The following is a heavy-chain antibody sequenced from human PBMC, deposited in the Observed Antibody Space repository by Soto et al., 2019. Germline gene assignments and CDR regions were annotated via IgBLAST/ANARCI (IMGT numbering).Heavy chain of an antibody. CDR3: ARGRCGGNSDFDY. Sequence: QVQLQESGPGLVKPSQTLSLTCTVSGGSISSGDYYWSWIRQPPGKGLEWIGYIYYSGSTYYNPSLTSRVTISADTSKNQFSRKLSSVTAADTAVYYCARGRCGGNSDFDYWGQGTLVTVSS. V-gene: IGHV4-30-4*01. CDR2: IYYSGST. J-gene: IGHJ4*02. D-gene: IGHD2-21*02. CDR1: GGSISSGDYY.